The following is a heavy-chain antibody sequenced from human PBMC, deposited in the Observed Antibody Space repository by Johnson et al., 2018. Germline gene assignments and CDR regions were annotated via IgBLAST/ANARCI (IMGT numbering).Heavy chain of an antibody. D-gene: IGHD1-26*01. V-gene: IGHV1-46*01. Sequence: QVQLVQSGAEVKKPGASVKVSCKASGYTFTSYYMHWVRQAPGQGFEWVGIINPSGATTTSAQKFQGRVTMTRDTSTSTVYMELSSLRAEDPAVYYGTRELGGSYPDYWGQGTLVTVSS. CDR3: TRELGGSYPDY. CDR1: GYTFTSYY. CDR2: INPSGATT. J-gene: IGHJ4*02.